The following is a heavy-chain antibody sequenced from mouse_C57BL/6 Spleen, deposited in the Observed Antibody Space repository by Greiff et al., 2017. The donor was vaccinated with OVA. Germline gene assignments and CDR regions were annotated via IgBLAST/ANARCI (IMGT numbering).Heavy chain of an antibody. Sequence: VQLQQSGPELVKPGASVKISCKASGYAFSSSWMNWVKQRPGKGLEWIGRIYPGDGDTNYNGKFKGKATLTADKSSSTAYMQLSSLTSEDSAVYFCAREGGQYFDVWGTGTTVTVSS. CDR3: AREGGQYFDV. D-gene: IGHD3-3*01. CDR1: GYAFSSSW. J-gene: IGHJ1*03. CDR2: IYPGDGDT. V-gene: IGHV1-82*01.